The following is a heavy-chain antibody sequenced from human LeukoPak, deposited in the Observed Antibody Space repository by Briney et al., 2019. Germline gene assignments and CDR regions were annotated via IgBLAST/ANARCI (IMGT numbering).Heavy chain of an antibody. Sequence: GGSLRLSCAASGFTVSSNYMSWVRQAPGMGLEWVSVIYSGGSTYYADSVKGRFTISRDNSKNTLYLQMNSLRAEDTAVYYCARDRTVGATGYYGMDVWGQGTTVTVSS. CDR3: ARDRTVGATGYYGMDV. D-gene: IGHD1-26*01. CDR2: IYSGGST. V-gene: IGHV3-66*01. CDR1: GFTVSSNY. J-gene: IGHJ6*02.